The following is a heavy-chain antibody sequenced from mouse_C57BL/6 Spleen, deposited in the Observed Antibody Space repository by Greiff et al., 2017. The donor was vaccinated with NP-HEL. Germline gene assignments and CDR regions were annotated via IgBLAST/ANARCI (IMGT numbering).Heavy chain of an antibody. CDR1: GYTFTSYW. D-gene: IGHD1-1*01. J-gene: IGHJ3*01. V-gene: IGHV1-69*01. CDR2: IDPSDSYT. CDR3: ARNYGSSFWFAY. Sequence: VQLQQPGAELVMPGASVKLSCKASGYTFTSYWMHWVKQRPGQGLEWIGEIDPSDSYTNYNQKFKGKSTLTVDKSSSTAYMQLSSLTSEDSAVYYCARNYGSSFWFAYGGQGTLVTVSA.